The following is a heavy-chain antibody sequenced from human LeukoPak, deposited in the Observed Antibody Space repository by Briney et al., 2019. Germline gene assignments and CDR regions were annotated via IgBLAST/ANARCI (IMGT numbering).Heavy chain of an antibody. J-gene: IGHJ6*02. CDR2: INHSGST. V-gene: IGHV4-34*01. CDR3: ARGPGITMIVVVNKIDGMDV. Sequence: SETLSLTCAVYGGSFSGYYWSWLRQPPGKGLEWIGEINHSGSTNYNPSLKSRVTISVDTSKNQFSLKLSSVTAADTAVYYCARGPGITMIVVVNKIDGMDVWGQGTTVTVSS. D-gene: IGHD3-22*01. CDR1: GGSFSGYY.